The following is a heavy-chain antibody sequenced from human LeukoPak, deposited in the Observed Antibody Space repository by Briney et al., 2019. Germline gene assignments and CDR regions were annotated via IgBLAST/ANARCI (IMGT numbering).Heavy chain of an antibody. J-gene: IGHJ3*02. D-gene: IGHD6-6*01. V-gene: IGHV3-48*03. CDR2: ISSSGSTI. CDR3: ARDRIAARPGFAFDI. Sequence: PGGSLRLSCAASGFTFSSYEMHWVRQAPGKGLEWVSYISSSGSTIYYADSVKGRFTISRDNAKNSLYLQMNSLRAEDTAVYYCARDRIAARPGFAFDIWGQGTMVTVSS. CDR1: GFTFSSYE.